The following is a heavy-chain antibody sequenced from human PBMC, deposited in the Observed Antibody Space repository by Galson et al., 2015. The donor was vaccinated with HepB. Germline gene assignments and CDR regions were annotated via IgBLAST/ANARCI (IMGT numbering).Heavy chain of an antibody. CDR2: TYYRSKWYS. CDR1: GDSVSSNSAA. D-gene: IGHD6-13*01. J-gene: IGHJ4*02. V-gene: IGHV6-1*01. CDR3: AREGVIAAAGNVIDY. Sequence: CAISGDSVSSNSAAWNWIRQSPSRGLEWLGRTYYRSKWYSDYAVSVKSRITINPDTSKNQFSLQLNSVTPEDTAVYYCAREGVIAAAGNVIDYWGQGTLVTVSS.